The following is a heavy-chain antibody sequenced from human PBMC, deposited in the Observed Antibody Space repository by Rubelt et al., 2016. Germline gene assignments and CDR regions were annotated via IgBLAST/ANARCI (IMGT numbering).Heavy chain of an antibody. CDR3: AKGGGVGDSCFDC. Sequence: QVQLVESGGGVVQPGRSLRLSCRASGFIFHNYVMHWVRQAPGKGLEWVAVITNGGGNTYYADSVKGRFTISRDNSKNTLYLQMNSLKAEDTAVYYGAKGGGVGDSCFDCWGQGTLVTVSS. D-gene: IGHD3-10*01. CDR1: GFIFHNYV. V-gene: IGHV3-30*04. J-gene: IGHJ4*02. CDR2: ITNGGGNT.